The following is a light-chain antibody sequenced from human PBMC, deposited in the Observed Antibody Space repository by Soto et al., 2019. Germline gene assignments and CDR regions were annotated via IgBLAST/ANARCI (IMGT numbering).Light chain of an antibody. J-gene: IGLJ1*01. Sequence: QSVLTQPASVSGSPGQSITISCTGTSSDFGSYNLVSWYQQHPGKAPKLMIYEVSKRPSGVPNRFSGSKSGNTASLTISGLQAEDEADYYCCSYAGSSTSYVFGTGTKVTVL. CDR3: CSYAGSSTSYV. CDR1: SSDFGSYNL. V-gene: IGLV2-23*02. CDR2: EVS.